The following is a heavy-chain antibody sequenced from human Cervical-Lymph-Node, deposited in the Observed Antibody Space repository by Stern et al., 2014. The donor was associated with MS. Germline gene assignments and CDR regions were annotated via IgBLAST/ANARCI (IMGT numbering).Heavy chain of an antibody. D-gene: IGHD3-16*01. CDR1: GDSISDGTYY. J-gene: IGHJ4*02. CDR3: ARVEGGSRTDY. Sequence: QLQLQESGPTLVKPSQTLSLTCTVSGDSISDGTYYWTWIRQHPGKGLEWIGYIYNTGSTYYNPSLKSRVTISVDTSKNQFSLKLTSVTAADTAVYYCARVEGGSRTDYWGQGTLVTVSS. V-gene: IGHV4-31*03. CDR2: IYNTGST.